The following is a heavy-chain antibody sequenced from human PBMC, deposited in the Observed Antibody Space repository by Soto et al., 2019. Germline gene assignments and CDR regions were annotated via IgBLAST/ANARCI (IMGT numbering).Heavy chain of an antibody. D-gene: IGHD2-2*01. V-gene: IGHV1-3*01. CDR1: GYTFSSYA. CDR2: INSGNGNT. J-gene: IGHJ4*02. CDR3: ARDSGGIGVVPAALDF. Sequence: QVQLVQSGAEVKKTGASVKVSCKASGYTFSSYAMHWVRQAPGQGLEWMGWINSGNGNTKYSQKFQGRVTITRDTSARTAYMELSSLRSEDTAVYYCARDSGGIGVVPAALDFWGQGTLVNGFS.